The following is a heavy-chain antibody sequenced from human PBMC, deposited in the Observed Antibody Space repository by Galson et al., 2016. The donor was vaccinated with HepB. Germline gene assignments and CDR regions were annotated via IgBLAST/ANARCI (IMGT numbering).Heavy chain of an antibody. D-gene: IGHD3-9*01. Sequence: SLRLSCAASGFTFSSYGMNWVRQAPGKGLEWVAVISYDGSKKYYADSAKGRFTISRDNSKNTLYLQMNSLRAEDTDVYYCATNDILTGSSAFDYWGQGTLVTVAS. V-gene: IGHV3-30*03. CDR3: ATNDILTGSSAFDY. J-gene: IGHJ4*02. CDR2: ISYDGSKK. CDR1: GFTFSSYG.